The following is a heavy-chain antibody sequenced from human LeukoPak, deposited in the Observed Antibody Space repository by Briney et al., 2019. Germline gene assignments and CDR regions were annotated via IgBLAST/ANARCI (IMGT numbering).Heavy chain of an antibody. CDR1: GGSFSGYY. Sequence: SETLSLTCAVYGGSFSGYYWSWIRQPPGKGLEWIGEINHSGSTNYKPSLKSRVTISVDTSKNQFSPKLSSVTAADTAVYYCARRSSNIAVASRKFDPWGQGTLVTVSS. J-gene: IGHJ5*02. CDR2: INHSGST. D-gene: IGHD6-19*01. V-gene: IGHV4-34*01. CDR3: ARRSSNIAVASRKFDP.